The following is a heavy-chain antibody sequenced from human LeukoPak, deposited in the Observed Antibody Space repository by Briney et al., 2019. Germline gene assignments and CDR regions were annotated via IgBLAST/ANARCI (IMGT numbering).Heavy chain of an antibody. J-gene: IGHJ4*02. CDR1: GFTFIDSG. V-gene: IGHV3-30*02. D-gene: IGHD1-26*01. Sequence: GGSLRLSCAASGFTFIDSGMNWVRQAPGKGLEWLTFIRYDGTNEYFADSVKGRFTISRDNSQKKLFLQMNNLRPDDTALYYCARGTSSPGYFDLWGQGTQVTVSS. CDR3: ARGTSSPGYFDL. CDR2: IRYDGTNE.